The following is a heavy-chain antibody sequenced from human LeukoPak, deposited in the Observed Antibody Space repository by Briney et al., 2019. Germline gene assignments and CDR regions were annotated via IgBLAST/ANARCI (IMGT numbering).Heavy chain of an antibody. J-gene: IGHJ4*02. Sequence: ASVKVSCNTSGYTFTNYFIHWVRQVPGQGLEWMGMVNPTGGSTSYAQSFQGRVTLTGDTSTSTAYMEFSALTSEDTAVYYCARARSKALDFWGQGTPVTVSS. D-gene: IGHD5/OR15-5a*01. V-gene: IGHV1-46*01. CDR1: GYTFTNYF. CDR3: ARARSKALDF. CDR2: VNPTGGST.